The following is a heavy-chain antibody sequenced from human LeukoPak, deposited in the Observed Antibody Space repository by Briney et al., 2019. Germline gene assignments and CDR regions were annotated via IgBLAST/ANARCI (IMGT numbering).Heavy chain of an antibody. D-gene: IGHD3-16*01. Sequence: PGGSLRLSCAASGFTFSSYWMSWVRQAPGKGLEWVANIKQDGSEKYYVDSVKGRFTISRDNAKNSLYLQMNSLRAEDTAVYYCASDSPFGDGYYYYYMDVWGKGTTVTVSS. J-gene: IGHJ6*03. CDR1: GFTFSSYW. V-gene: IGHV3-7*01. CDR2: IKQDGSEK. CDR3: ASDSPFGDGYYYYYMDV.